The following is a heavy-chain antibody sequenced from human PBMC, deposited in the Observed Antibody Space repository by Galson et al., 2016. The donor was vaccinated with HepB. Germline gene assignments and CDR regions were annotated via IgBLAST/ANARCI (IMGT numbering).Heavy chain of an antibody. CDR2: IYPGDSYT. V-gene: IGHV5-51*01. J-gene: IGHJ5*02. D-gene: IGHD3-16*01. Sequence: QSGAAVKKPGESLKISCTASTYVFSTHLIAWVRQKPGQGLECVGIIYPGDSYTKYRPSFLGQVTITADTSNNTAYLQWGSLKASDTGTYYCASYDYHWGSFGLWGQGTLVIVSS. CDR3: ASYDYHWGSFGL. CDR1: TYVFSTHL.